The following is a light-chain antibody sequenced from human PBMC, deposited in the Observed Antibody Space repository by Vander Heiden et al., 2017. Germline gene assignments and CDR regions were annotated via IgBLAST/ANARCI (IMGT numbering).Light chain of an antibody. CDR3: QQYGSSHT. CDR2: GAS. V-gene: IGKV3-20*01. J-gene: IGKJ1*01. Sequence: EIVLTQSPGTLSLSPGESATLSCRASQSVSSSYLAWYQQKPGQAPRLLIYGASSRATGIPDRFSGSGSGTDFTLTISRLEPEDFAVYYGQQYGSSHTFGQGTKVEIQ. CDR1: QSVSSSY.